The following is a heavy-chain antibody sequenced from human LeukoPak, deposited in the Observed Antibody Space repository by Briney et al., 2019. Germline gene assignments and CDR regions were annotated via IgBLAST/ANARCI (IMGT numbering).Heavy chain of an antibody. CDR3: ARDLGSSSWYGL. D-gene: IGHD6-13*01. CDR2: IIPIFGTA. J-gene: IGHJ4*02. CDR1: GGTFSSYA. V-gene: IGHV1-69*05. Sequence: SVKVSXKASGGTFSSYAISWVRQAPGQGLEWMGGIIPIFGTANYAQKFQGRVTITTDESTSTAYMELSSLRSEDTAVYYCARDLGSSSWYGLWGQGTLVTVSS.